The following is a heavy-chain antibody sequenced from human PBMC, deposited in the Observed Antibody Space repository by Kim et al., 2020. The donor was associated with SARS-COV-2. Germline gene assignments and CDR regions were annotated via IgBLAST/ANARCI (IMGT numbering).Heavy chain of an antibody. D-gene: IGHD3-9*01. CDR1: GYTFNSYY. Sequence: ASVKVSCKASGYTFNSYYMHWVQQAPGQGLEWMGIINPSGGSTSYAQKFQGRVTMTRDTSTSTVYMELSSLRSEDTAVYYCARGSPVYYDILTGYYRDYWGQGTLVTVSS. CDR2: INPSGGST. J-gene: IGHJ4*02. CDR3: ARGSPVYYDILTGYYRDY. V-gene: IGHV1-46*02.